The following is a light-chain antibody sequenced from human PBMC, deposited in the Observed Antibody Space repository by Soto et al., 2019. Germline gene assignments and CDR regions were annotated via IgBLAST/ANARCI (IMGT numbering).Light chain of an antibody. J-gene: IGKJ4*01. V-gene: IGKV1-5*01. CDR2: TAS. CDR1: QTISSW. CDR3: QQLNNYPLT. Sequence: DIQMTQSPSTLSGSVGDRVTITCRASQTISSWLAWYQQKPGKPPKLLIYTASTLQSGVPSRFSGSGSDTEFTLTISSLQPEDFATYYCQQLNNYPLTFGGGTKVDIK.